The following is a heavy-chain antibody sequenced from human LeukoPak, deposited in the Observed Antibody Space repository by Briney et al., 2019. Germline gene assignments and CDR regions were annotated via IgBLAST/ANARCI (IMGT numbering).Heavy chain of an antibody. Sequence: SETLSLTCALSGGSFSTYYWTWIRKSPGKGLEWIAEIDHRGSTNYNPSLESRVTISTDTSKNQFSLKLNSVTAADTAVYYCARNNNRITYTFDIWGQGTMVTVSS. CDR2: IDHRGST. V-gene: IGHV4-34*01. CDR1: GGSFSTYY. CDR3: ARNNNRITYTFDI. D-gene: IGHD1/OR15-1a*01. J-gene: IGHJ3*02.